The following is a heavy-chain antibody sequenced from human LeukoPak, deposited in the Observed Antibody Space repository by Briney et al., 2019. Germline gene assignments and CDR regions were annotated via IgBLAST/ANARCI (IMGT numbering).Heavy chain of an antibody. V-gene: IGHV3-23*01. Sequence: GETLRLSCAASGFTFSSYGMSWVRQAPGKGLEWVSAISGSGGSTYYADSVKGRFTISRDNARNTLYLQMHTLRADDTAVYYCARGYATRGRNNSVGFGYWGQGTLVTVSS. D-gene: IGHD1/OR15-1a*01. CDR3: ARGYATRGRNNSVGFGY. CDR2: ISGSGGST. CDR1: GFTFSSYG. J-gene: IGHJ4*02.